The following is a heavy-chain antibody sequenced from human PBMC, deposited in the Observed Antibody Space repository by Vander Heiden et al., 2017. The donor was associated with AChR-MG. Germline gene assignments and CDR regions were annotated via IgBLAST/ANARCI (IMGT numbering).Heavy chain of an antibody. Sequence: QVQLQQWGAGLLKPSETLSLTCAVYGGSFSGYYWSWIRQPPGKGLEWIGEINHSGSTNYNPSLKSRVTISVDTSKNQFSLKLSSVTAADTAVYYCARVRHRVYAFDYWGQGTLVTVSS. J-gene: IGHJ4*02. CDR3: ARVRHRVYAFDY. CDR1: GGSFSGYY. CDR2: INHSGST. D-gene: IGHD2-8*01. V-gene: IGHV4-34*01.